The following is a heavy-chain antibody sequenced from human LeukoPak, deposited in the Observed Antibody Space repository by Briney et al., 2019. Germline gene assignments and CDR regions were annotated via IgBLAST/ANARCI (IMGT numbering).Heavy chain of an antibody. Sequence: ASVKVSFKASGYTFSVYWIHWVRLAPGQGLEWMGWINPNSGGTNSAQKFQGRVTMTRDTSITTAYMELSRLRSDDTAVYYCARALPLTTMVNFDYWGQGTLVTVSS. CDR2: INPNSGGT. V-gene: IGHV1-2*02. J-gene: IGHJ4*02. CDR3: ARALPLTTMVNFDY. CDR1: GYTFSVYW. D-gene: IGHD5-18*01.